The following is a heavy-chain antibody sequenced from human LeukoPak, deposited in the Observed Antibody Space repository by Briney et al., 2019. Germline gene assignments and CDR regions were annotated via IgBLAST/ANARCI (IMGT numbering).Heavy chain of an antibody. J-gene: IGHJ4*02. D-gene: IGHD2-15*01. CDR2: TYYRSNWYN. V-gene: IGHV6-1*01. CDR3: ARAPDYCSGGSCYRSHFDY. CDR1: GDSVSSNIAA. Sequence: SQTLSLTCAISGDSVSSNIAAWNWIRQSPSRGLEWLGRTYYRSNWYNDYAVSVKGRITINPDTSKNQFSLQLNSVTPEDTAVYYCARAPDYCSGGSCYRSHFDYWGQGTLVTVSS.